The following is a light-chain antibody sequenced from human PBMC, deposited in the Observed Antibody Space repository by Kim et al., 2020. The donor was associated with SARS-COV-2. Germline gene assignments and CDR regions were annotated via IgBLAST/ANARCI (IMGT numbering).Light chain of an antibody. CDR3: SSYTTANTRL. J-gene: IGLJ1*01. CDR1: SSVIGAFNH. CDR2: DVS. Sequence: GRSNTSSCTGTSSVIGAFNHVSWFQQIPGKAPKLMIYDVSERPSGISNRFSGSTSGYTASLTISGLQAEDEADYYCSSYTTANTRLFGTGTKVTVL. V-gene: IGLV2-14*03.